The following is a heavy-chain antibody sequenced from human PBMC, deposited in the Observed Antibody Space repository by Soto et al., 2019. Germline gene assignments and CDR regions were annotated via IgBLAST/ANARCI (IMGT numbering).Heavy chain of an antibody. CDR3: ARGRLRFLEWPDAFDI. D-gene: IGHD3-3*01. J-gene: IGHJ3*02. CDR2: ILVDGRT. CDR1: GFICSSYD. Sequence: GGSLRLSCAASGFICSSYDMSWVRQAPGKGLEWVSTILVDGRTFYVDSVKGRFTISRDSSQNTLYLQMNSLRAEDTAVYYCARGRLRFLEWPDAFDIWGQGTMVTVSS. V-gene: IGHV3-23*01.